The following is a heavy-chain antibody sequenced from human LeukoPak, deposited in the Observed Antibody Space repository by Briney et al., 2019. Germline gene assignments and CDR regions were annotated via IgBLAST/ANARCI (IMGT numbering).Heavy chain of an antibody. CDR2: IYFNGST. D-gene: IGHD3-10*01. J-gene: IGHJ4*02. CDR1: GDSINDRSYF. Sequence: PSETLSLTCTISGDSINDRSYFWAWLRQPPGKVLEGIGHIYFNGSTDYNSSLKSRVTISVDTSENQFSLKLKCSSAPDTAVYYCARLKELLAYFDYWGQGTLVTVSS. V-gene: IGHV4-39*01. CDR3: ARLKELLAYFDY.